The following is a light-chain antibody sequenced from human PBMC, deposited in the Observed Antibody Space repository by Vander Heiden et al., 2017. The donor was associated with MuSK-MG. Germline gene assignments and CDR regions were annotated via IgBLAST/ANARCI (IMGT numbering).Light chain of an antibody. V-gene: IGKV1-16*01. CDR3: RQEYGCRRT. CDR1: QGISNY. Sequence: DIQMTQSPSSLSASVGDRVTITCRASQGISNYLAWFQQKPGKAPKSLIYAASSSQSAVPSTFRGSGPVTDFSLSISILQPEDFTTYYFRQEYGCRRTFGPGTKVEIK. CDR2: AAS. J-gene: IGKJ1*01.